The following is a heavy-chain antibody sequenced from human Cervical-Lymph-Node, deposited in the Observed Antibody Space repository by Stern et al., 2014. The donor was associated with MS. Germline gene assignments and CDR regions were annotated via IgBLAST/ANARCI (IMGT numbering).Heavy chain of an antibody. J-gene: IGHJ5*02. D-gene: IGHD6-6*01. CDR1: GYSFSTYW. Sequence: EVQLLQSGAEVKKPGESLTISCKGSGYSFSTYWIGWVRHMPGKGLEWMGIIYPGDSETRYSPSFQGQVTISADKSINIAYLQWTSLKASDTAMYYCARGGPSYISSLDPSYWLHPWGQGTLVTVSS. CDR2: IYPGDSET. CDR3: ARGGPSYISSLDPSYWLHP. V-gene: IGHV5-51*03.